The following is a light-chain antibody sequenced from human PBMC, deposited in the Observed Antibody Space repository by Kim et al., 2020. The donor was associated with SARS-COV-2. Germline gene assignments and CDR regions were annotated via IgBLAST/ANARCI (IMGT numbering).Light chain of an antibody. CDR2: DAS. J-gene: IGKJ5*01. V-gene: IGKV3-20*01. CDR3: QQYGNSPIG. CDR1: QSVSSSY. Sequence: EIVLTQSPGTLSLSSGERATLSCRASQSVSSSYLAWYQQKPGQAPSLLIYDASSRATGIPDRFSGSGSGTAFTLNISRLEPEDFAVYHCQQYGNSPIGFGRGTRLEIK.